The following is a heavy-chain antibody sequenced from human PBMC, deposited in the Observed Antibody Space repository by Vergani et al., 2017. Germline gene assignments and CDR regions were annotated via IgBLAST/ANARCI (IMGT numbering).Heavy chain of an antibody. J-gene: IGHJ6*03. CDR2: TITLFGTA. D-gene: IGHD3-10*01. CDR1: VGTFSRYA. Sequence: QVQLVQSGADVKKPGSSVKVSCKASVGTFSRYAISWVRQAPGQGLEWMGGTITLFGTANYAQKFQGRVTITADAATGTAYMELSSLRSEETAVYYCARGVRGVIIKACYYYYYMDVWGKGTTVTVSS. CDR3: ARGVRGVIIKACYYYYYMDV. V-gene: IGHV1-69*01.